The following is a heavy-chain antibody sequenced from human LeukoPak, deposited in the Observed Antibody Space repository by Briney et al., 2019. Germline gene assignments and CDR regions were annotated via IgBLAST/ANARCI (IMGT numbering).Heavy chain of an antibody. J-gene: IGHJ4*02. D-gene: IGHD2-2*01. CDR2: IIPILGIA. Sequence: ASVKVSCKASGGTFSSYAISWVRQAPGQGLEWMGRIIPILGIANYAQKFQGRVTITADKSTSTAYMELSSLRSEDTAVYYCARVYCSSTSCYYYFDYWGQGTLVTVSS. V-gene: IGHV1-69*04. CDR3: ARVYCSSTSCYYYFDY. CDR1: GGTFSSYA.